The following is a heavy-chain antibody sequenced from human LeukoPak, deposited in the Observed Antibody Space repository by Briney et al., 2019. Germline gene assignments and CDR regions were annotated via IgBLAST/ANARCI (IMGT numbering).Heavy chain of an antibody. V-gene: IGHV1-18*01. J-gene: IGHJ4*02. D-gene: IGHD3-22*01. CDR2: ISAYNGNT. CDR1: GYTFTSYG. Sequence: ASVKVSCKASGYTFTSYGISWVRQAPGQGLEWMGWISAYNGNTNYAQKFQGRVTITADESTSTAYMELSSLRSEDTAVYYCARDLHDSSGYPTYFDYWGQGALVTVSS. CDR3: ARDLHDSSGYPTYFDY.